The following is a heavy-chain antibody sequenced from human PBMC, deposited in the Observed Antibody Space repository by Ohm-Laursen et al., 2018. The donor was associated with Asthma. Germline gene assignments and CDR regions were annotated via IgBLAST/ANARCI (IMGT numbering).Heavy chain of an antibody. CDR3: ARGHAFDI. Sequence: SETLSLTCTVSGGSITSDGYYWSWIRQLPGKGLEWIGYIYYSGSTYYNPSLKSRVTISVDTSKNQFSLKLSSVTAADTAVYYCARGHAFDIWGQGTMVTVSS. CDR1: GGSITSDGYY. V-gene: IGHV4-31*03. CDR2: IYYSGST. J-gene: IGHJ3*02.